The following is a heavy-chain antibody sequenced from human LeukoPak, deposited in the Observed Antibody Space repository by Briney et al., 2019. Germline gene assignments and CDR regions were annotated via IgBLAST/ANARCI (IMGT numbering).Heavy chain of an antibody. D-gene: IGHD1-26*01. V-gene: IGHV3-7*01. CDR3: AREIVGAIKSYFDY. Sequence: GGSLRLSCAASGFIVSNNFMSWVRQAPGKGLEWVANIRQDGGLKHYVDSVKGRFTISRDNAENSLYLQMNSLRAEDTAVYYCAREIVGAIKSYFDYWGQGTLVTASS. J-gene: IGHJ4*02. CDR1: GFIVSNNF. CDR2: IRQDGGLK.